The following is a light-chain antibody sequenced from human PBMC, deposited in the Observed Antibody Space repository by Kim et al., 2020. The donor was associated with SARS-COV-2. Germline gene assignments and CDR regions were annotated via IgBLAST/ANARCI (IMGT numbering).Light chain of an antibody. Sequence: SPGERATLSCSASQSVSSSHLAWYQQKPGQAPRVLIYDASRRATGIPDRFSGSGSGTDFTLTISRVEPEDFAVYYCQQYGSSPRTFGQGTKVDIK. V-gene: IGKV3-20*01. CDR3: QQYGSSPRT. J-gene: IGKJ1*01. CDR2: DAS. CDR1: QSVSSSH.